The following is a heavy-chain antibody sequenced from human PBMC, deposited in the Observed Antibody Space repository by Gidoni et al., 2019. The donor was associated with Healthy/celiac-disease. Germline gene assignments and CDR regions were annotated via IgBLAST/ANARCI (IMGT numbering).Heavy chain of an antibody. CDR1: GFTFSSYA. D-gene: IGHD3-3*01. Sequence: QVQLVESGGGVVQPGRSLRLSCAASGFTFSSYAIHWVRQAPGKGLEWVAVISYDGSNKYYADSVKGRFTISRDNSKNTLYLQINSLRAEDTAVYYCARGPIFGVVITSYFDYWGQGTLVTVSS. CDR3: ARGPIFGVVITSYFDY. CDR2: ISYDGSNK. V-gene: IGHV3-30-3*01. J-gene: IGHJ4*02.